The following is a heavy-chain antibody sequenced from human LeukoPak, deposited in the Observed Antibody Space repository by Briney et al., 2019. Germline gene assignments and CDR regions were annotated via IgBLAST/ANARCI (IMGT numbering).Heavy chain of an antibody. CDR2: ISGSGNRT. V-gene: IGHV3-23*01. Sequence: GGSLRLSCTASGFTFSNYAMSWVRQAPGKGLEWVAGISGSGNRTYYTDSVKGRFTISRDNSEKTLYLQMNSLRAEDTAIYYCTKDHSSSWYSDQWGQGTLVTVSS. CDR3: TKDHSSSWYSDQ. J-gene: IGHJ4*02. CDR1: GFTFSNYA. D-gene: IGHD6-13*01.